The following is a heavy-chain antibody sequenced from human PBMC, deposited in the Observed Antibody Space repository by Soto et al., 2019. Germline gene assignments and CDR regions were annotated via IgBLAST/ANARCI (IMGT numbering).Heavy chain of an antibody. CDR1: GDSVSSNSAA. CDR3: ARDGIYIAAAGHSKGNFDY. V-gene: IGHV6-1*01. Sequence: SQTLSLTCAISGDSVSSNSAAWTWIRQSPSRGLEWLGRTYYRSKWYNDYAVSVKSRITINPDTSKNQFSLQLNSVTPEDTAVYYCARDGIYIAAAGHSKGNFDYWGQGTLVTVSS. CDR2: TYYRSKWYN. D-gene: IGHD6-13*01. J-gene: IGHJ4*02.